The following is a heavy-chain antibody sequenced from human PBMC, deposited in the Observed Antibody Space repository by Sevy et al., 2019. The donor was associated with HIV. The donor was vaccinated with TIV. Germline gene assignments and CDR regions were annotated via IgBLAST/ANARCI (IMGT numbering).Heavy chain of an antibody. CDR3: ATTKDYYDSSGCPFDY. CDR1: GYTLTGLS. CDR2: FDPEDGET. Sequence: ASVKVSCKVSGYTLTGLSMHWVRQAPGKALEWMGSFDPEDGETIYAQNFQGRVTMTEDTSTDTAYMELSSLRSEDTAVYFCATTKDYYDSSGCPFDYWGQGTLVTVSS. V-gene: IGHV1-24*01. D-gene: IGHD3-22*01. J-gene: IGHJ4*02.